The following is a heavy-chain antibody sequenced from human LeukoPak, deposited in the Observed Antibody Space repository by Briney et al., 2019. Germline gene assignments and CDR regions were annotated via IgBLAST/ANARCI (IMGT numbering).Heavy chain of an antibody. CDR1: GGTFSSYD. J-gene: IGHJ6*02. CDR2: IIPILGTA. D-gene: IGHD1-26*01. Sequence: ASVKVSCKASGGTFSSYDISWVRQAPGQGLEWMGGIIPILGTADYAQRFQGRVTITADDSTRTVYMELSSLRSEDTAVYYCAAGTRGGSYPYYYYGMDVWGQGTTVTLSS. V-gene: IGHV1-69*13. CDR3: AAGTRGGSYPYYYYGMDV.